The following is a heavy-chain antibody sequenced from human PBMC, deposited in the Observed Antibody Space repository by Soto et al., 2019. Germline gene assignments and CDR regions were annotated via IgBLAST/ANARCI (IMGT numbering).Heavy chain of an antibody. CDR1: GFTFSSYG. CDR2: ISYDGSNK. CDR3: VKDRAIVAPLYYFDY. J-gene: IGHJ4*02. Sequence: GGSLRLSCAASGFTFSSYGMHWVRQAPGKGLEWVAVISYDGSNKYYADSVKGRFTISKDNPKNTLYLQMNSLRADDTAVYYCVKDRAIVAPLYYFDYWGQGTLVTVSS. D-gene: IGHD3-22*01. V-gene: IGHV3-30*18.